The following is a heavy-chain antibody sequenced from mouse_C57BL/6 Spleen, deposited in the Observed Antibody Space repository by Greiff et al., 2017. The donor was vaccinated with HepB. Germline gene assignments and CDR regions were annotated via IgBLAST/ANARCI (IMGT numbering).Heavy chain of an antibody. V-gene: IGHV5-12*01. CDR1: GFTFSDYY. Sequence: EVKVEESGGGLVQPGGSLKLSCAASGFTFSDYYMYWVRQTPEKRLEWVAYISNGGGSTYYPDTVKGRFTISRDNAKNTLYLQMSRLKSEDTAMYYCARQVAYYSNYDAMDYWGQGTSVTVSS. J-gene: IGHJ4*01. D-gene: IGHD2-5*01. CDR3: ARQVAYYSNYDAMDY. CDR2: ISNGGGST.